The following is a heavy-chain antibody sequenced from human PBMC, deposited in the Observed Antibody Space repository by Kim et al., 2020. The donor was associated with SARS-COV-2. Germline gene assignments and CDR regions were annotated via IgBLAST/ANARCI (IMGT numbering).Heavy chain of an antibody. CDR3: ARDRRMVRGVIILYYFDY. CDR1: GGSISSGSYY. CDR2: IYTSGST. D-gene: IGHD3-10*01. J-gene: IGHJ4*02. Sequence: SETLSLTCTVSGGSISSGSYYWSWIRQPAGKGLEWIGRIYTSGSTNYNPSLKSRVTISVDTSKNQFSLKLSSVTAADTAVYYCARDRRMVRGVIILYYFDYWGQGTLVTVSS. V-gene: IGHV4-61*02.